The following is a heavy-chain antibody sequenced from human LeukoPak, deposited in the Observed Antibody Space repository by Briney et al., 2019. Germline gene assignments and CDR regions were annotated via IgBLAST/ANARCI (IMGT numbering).Heavy chain of an antibody. CDR2: INPSGGST. D-gene: IGHD3-3*01. CDR1: GYTFTSYY. V-gene: IGHV1-46*01. CDR3: ARESQLRFLEWLPIYPKTFDP. Sequence: ASVKVSCKASGYTFTSYYMHWVRQAPGQGLEWMGIINPSGGSTSYAQKFQGRVTMTRDMSTSTVYMELSSLRSEDTAVYYCARESQLRFLEWLPIYPKTFDPWGQGTLVTVSS. J-gene: IGHJ5*02.